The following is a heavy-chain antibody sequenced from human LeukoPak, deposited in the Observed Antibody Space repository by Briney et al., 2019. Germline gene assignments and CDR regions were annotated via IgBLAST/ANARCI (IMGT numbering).Heavy chain of an antibody. J-gene: IGHJ5*02. D-gene: IGHD4-11*01. Sequence: GESLKISCKGSGYSFTSYWIGWVRQMPGRGLEWMGITYPGGSQTIYSPSFQGQVTISVDESATTAYLQWSTLKASDTAMYYCARRHYTSVWFDPWGQGTLVTVSS. V-gene: IGHV5-51*01. CDR1: GYSFTSYW. CDR3: ARRHYTSVWFDP. CDR2: TYPGGSQT.